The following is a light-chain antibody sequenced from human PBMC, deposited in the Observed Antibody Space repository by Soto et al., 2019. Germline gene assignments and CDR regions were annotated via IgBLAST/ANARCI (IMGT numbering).Light chain of an antibody. Sequence: EIVLTQSPATLSLSLGERATLSCRARQSVSTYLGWYQQKPGQAPRLLMSDVSRRATGIPDRFSGSGSGTDFTLTVSRLEPEDFAVYYCQQYGSSPPYTFGQGTKLEIK. CDR3: QQYGSSPPYT. CDR2: DVS. J-gene: IGKJ2*01. CDR1: QSVSTY. V-gene: IGKV3-20*01.